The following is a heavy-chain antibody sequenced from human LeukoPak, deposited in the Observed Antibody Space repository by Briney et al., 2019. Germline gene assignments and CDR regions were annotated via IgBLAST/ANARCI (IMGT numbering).Heavy chain of an antibody. J-gene: IGHJ4*02. CDR1: GFTFSSYA. CDR3: AKDQVGATSFYIDY. V-gene: IGHV3-23*01. CDR2: ISGSGGST. Sequence: PGGSLRLSCAASGFTFSSYAMSWDRQAPGKGLEWVSAISGSGGSTYYADSVKGRFTISRDNSKNTLYLQMNSLRAEDTAVYYCAKDQVGATSFYIDYWGQGTLVTVSS. D-gene: IGHD1-26*01.